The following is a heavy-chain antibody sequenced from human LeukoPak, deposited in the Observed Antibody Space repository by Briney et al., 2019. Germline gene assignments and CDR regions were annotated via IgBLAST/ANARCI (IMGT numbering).Heavy chain of an antibody. J-gene: IGHJ4*02. Sequence: SETLSLTCTVSGGSISSSSYYWGWIRQPPGKGLEWIGSIYYSGSTYYNPSLKSRVTISVDTSKNQFSLKLSSVTAADTAVYYCATGDDSSGYDYWGQGTLVTVSS. CDR3: ATGDDSSGYDY. V-gene: IGHV4-39*01. CDR2: IYYSGST. CDR1: GGSISSSSYY. D-gene: IGHD3-22*01.